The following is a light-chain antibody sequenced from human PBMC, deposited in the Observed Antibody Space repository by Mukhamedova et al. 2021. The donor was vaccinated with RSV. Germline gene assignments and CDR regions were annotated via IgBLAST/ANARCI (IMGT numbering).Light chain of an antibody. Sequence: RASQSVSSSYLAWYQQKPGQAPRLLIYGASSRATSIPDRFSGSGSGTDFTLTISRLEPEDFAVYYCQQYGSSPYSFGQGTKLEIK. CDR1: QSVSSSY. CDR3: QQYGSSPYS. J-gene: IGKJ2*03. V-gene: IGKV3-20*01. CDR2: GAS.